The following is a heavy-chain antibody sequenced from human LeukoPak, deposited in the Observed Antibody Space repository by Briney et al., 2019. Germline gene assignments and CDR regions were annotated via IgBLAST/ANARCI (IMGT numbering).Heavy chain of an antibody. J-gene: IGHJ4*02. Sequence: ASVKVSCKASGYTFINNWMHWVRQAPGQGLEWMGWISAYNGNTNYAQKLQGRVTMTTDTSTSTAYMELRSLRSDDTAVYYCARHITYYYDSSGYYYDLLDYWGQGTLVTVSS. CDR1: GYTFINNW. D-gene: IGHD3-22*01. CDR3: ARHITYYYDSSGYYYDLLDY. CDR2: ISAYNGNT. V-gene: IGHV1-18*04.